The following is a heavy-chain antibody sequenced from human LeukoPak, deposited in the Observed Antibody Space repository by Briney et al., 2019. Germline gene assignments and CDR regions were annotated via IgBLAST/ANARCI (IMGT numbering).Heavy chain of an antibody. D-gene: IGHD3-22*01. V-gene: IGHV3-23*01. CDR3: AKGSRGYFAVL. CDR2: IRHDGGGK. J-gene: IGHJ4*02. Sequence: PGGSLRLSCAASGFTFNNYGLIWVRQAPGKGLEWVAAIRHDGGGKYYGDSVKGRFTISRDNSKNTLYLQMNSLRAEDTALSYCAKGSRGYFAVLWGQGALVIVSS. CDR1: GFTFNNYG.